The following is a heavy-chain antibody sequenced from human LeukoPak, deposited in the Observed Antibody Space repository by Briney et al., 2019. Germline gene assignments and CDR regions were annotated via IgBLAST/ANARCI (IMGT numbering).Heavy chain of an antibody. CDR1: GGSISSSNR. CDR3: AKGYCNGTSCYDDRGAFDY. V-gene: IGHV4-4*02. J-gene: IGHJ4*02. CDR2: IYHSGST. Sequence: SETLSLTCAVSGGSISSSNRWSWVRQPPGKGLEWIGEIYHSGSTNYNPSLKSRVTISVDTSRNQFSLKLSSVTAADTAVYNCAKGYCNGTSCYDDRGAFDYWGQGTLVTVSS. D-gene: IGHD2-2*01.